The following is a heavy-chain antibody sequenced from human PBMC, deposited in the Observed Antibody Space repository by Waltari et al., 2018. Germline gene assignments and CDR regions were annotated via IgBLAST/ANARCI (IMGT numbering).Heavy chain of an antibody. D-gene: IGHD3-3*01. CDR2: MNHNSGNT. J-gene: IGHJ6*03. V-gene: IGHV1-8*01. Sequence: QVQLVQSGAEVKKPGASVKVSCKASGYTFTSYDINWVRQATGQGLEWMGWMNHNSGNTGYAQKFQGRVNMTRNTSISTAYMELSSLRSEDTAVYYCARGQGYDFWSGYYKERLHYYYMDVWGKGTTVTFSS. CDR3: ARGQGYDFWSGYYKERLHYYYMDV. CDR1: GYTFTSYD.